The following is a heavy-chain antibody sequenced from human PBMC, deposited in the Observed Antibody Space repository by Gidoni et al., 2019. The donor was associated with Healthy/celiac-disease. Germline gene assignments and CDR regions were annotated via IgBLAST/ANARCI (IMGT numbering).Heavy chain of an antibody. CDR1: GFTFSGYG. D-gene: IGHD3-9*01. CDR3: ARGDDILTGLGAGYYYYYMDV. V-gene: IGHV3-33*01. CDR2: IWYDGSNK. J-gene: IGHJ6*03. Sequence: QVQLVESGGGVVQPGRSLRLSCAASGFTFSGYGMHWVRQAPGKGQEWVAVIWYDGSNKYYADSVKGRFTISRDNSKNTLYLQMNSLRAEDTAVYYCARGDDILTGLGAGYYYYYMDVWGKGTTVTVSS.